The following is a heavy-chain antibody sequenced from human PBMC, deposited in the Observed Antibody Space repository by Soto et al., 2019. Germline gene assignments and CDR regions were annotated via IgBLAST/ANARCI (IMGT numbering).Heavy chain of an antibody. CDR1: GFTLRSFA. D-gene: IGHD2-8*01. CDR2: ISSSGSTT. V-gene: IGHV3-48*02. Sequence: GGSLRLSCAVSGFTLRSFAMNWVRKVRGRGLEWVSFISSSGSTTYYADSVKGRFTISRDSAKNSLYLQMNSLRDEDTAVYFCARDPNGITDFAYWGQGTQVTVSS. CDR3: ARDPNGITDFAY. J-gene: IGHJ4*02.